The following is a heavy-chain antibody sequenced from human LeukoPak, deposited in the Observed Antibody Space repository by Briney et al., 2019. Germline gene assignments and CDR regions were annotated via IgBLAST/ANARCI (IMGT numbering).Heavy chain of an antibody. V-gene: IGHV3-30*02. D-gene: IGHD2-15*01. J-gene: IGHJ4*02. Sequence: PGGSLRLSCAVSGLSFSLFGMHWVRQAPGKGLEWVAFIRYDGNTKYYAESVKGRFTISRDNSKNTLYLQMISLRAEDTAVYYSAKAGNVIVVAQIDCWGQGTLVTVSS. CDR3: AKAGNVIVVAQIDC. CDR1: GLSFSLFG. CDR2: IRYDGNTK.